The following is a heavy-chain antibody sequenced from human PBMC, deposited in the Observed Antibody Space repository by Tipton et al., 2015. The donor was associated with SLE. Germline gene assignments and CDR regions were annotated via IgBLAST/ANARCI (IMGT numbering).Heavy chain of an antibody. CDR3: ARGGLIFGVVNPMDV. CDR2: IYTSGST. V-gene: IGHV4-4*07. J-gene: IGHJ6*03. CDR1: GGSISSYY. D-gene: IGHD3-3*01. Sequence: TLSLTCTVSGGSISSYYWSWIRQPAGKGLEWIGRIYTSGSTNYNPSLKSRVTMSVDTSKNQFSLKLSSVTAADTAVYYCARGGLIFGVVNPMDVWGKGTTVTVSS.